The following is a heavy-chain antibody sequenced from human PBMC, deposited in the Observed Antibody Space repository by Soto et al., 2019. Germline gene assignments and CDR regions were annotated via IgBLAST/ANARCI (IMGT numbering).Heavy chain of an antibody. CDR2: ISAYNGNT. CDR3: ARESGGSVGWFDP. V-gene: IGHV1-18*01. J-gene: IGHJ5*02. Sequence: QVQLVQSGAEVKKPGASVKVSCKASGYTFTSYGISWVRQAPGQGLEWMGWISAYNGNTNYAQKLRGRVTPTPDTSRSTHDMEVRSQRSDDTAVYYCARESGGSVGWFDPGGRGTLVSVCS. D-gene: IGHD2-15*01. CDR1: GYTFTSYG.